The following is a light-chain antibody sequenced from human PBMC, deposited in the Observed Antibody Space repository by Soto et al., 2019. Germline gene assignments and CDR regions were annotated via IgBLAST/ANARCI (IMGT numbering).Light chain of an antibody. Sequence: DIQMTQSPSSLSASVGDRVTITCRTSQSINIYLNWYQQKVGEPPRLLIFGASNLQSGVPSRFSGSGVGTRFTLTISSLQAEDFATYYCQQGYTKSPLTFAGGTKVDIK. CDR1: QSINIY. CDR3: QQGYTKSPLT. CDR2: GAS. V-gene: IGKV1-39*01. J-gene: IGKJ4*01.